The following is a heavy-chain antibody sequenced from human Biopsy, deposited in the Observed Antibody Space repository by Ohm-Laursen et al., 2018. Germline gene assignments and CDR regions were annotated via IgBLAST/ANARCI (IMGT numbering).Heavy chain of an antibody. D-gene: IGHD2-15*01. Sequence: GASLKISCKGSGYSFGNFWIGWVRQLPGKGLEWMGSIYPGDSDSKYSQSFQGQVTISVDASVSIAYLQWSSLKASDTAMYYCARSSAAGFYFYGMDIWGQGTMVTVSS. CDR2: IYPGDSDS. CDR3: ARSSAAGFYFYGMDI. CDR1: GYSFGNFW. J-gene: IGHJ6*02. V-gene: IGHV5-51*01.